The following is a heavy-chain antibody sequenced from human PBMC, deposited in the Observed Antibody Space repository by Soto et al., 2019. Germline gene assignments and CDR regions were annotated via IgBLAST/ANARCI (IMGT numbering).Heavy chain of an antibody. CDR2: IYYSGST. V-gene: IGHV4-31*03. Sequence: QVQLQESGPGLVKPSQTMSLTCTVSGVSISRGGYYWSWIRQHPGKGLEWIGYIYYSGSTYSNPSLKSRVTISDTSKNQFSLKRSSVTAADTAIYYCASSVFTWCQGTLITVSS. J-gene: IGHJ5*02. CDR1: GVSISRGGYY. D-gene: IGHD3-10*02. CDR3: ASSVFT.